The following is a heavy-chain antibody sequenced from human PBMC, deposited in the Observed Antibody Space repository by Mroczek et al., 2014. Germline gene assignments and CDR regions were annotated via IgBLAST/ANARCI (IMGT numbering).Heavy chain of an antibody. D-gene: IGHD5-12*01. V-gene: IGHV3-21*01. CDR3: ARDSGTXVATREYLFDY. Sequence: VQLVQSGGGLVKPGGSLRLSCAASGFTFSSYSMNWVRQAPGKGLEWVSSISSSSSYKYYIDSLKGRFTISRDNAKNSLYLQMNSLRAEDTAVYYCARDSGTXVATREYLFDYVGPGNPGPPSP. CDR2: ISSSSSYK. CDR1: GFTFSSYS. J-gene: IGHJ4*02.